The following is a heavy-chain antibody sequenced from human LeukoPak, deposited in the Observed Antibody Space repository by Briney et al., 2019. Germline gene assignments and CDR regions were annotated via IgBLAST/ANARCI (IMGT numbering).Heavy chain of an antibody. J-gene: IGHJ4*02. CDR3: ARDRSKVGIAVAGATDY. D-gene: IGHD6-19*01. V-gene: IGHV1-18*04. Sequence: ASVKVSCKASGYTFTSYYMHWVRQAPGQGLEWMGWISAYNGNTNYAQKPQGRVTMTTDTSTSTAYMELRSLRSDDTAVYYCARDRSKVGIAVAGATDYWGQGTLVTVSS. CDR1: GYTFTSYY. CDR2: ISAYNGNT.